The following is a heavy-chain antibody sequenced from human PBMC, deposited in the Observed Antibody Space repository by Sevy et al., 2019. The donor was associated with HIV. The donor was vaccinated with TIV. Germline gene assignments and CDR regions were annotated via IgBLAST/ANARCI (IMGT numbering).Heavy chain of an antibody. J-gene: IGHJ6*03. CDR1: GGTISSYY. CDR2: IYTSGST. Sequence: SETLSLTCTVSGGTISSYYWSWIWQPAGKGLEWIGRIYTSGSTNYNPSLKSRVTMSVDTSKNQFSLKLSSVTAADTAVYYCARSLAGTTGDYYYYMDVWGKGTTVTVSS. V-gene: IGHV4-4*07. CDR3: ARSLAGTTGDYYYYMDV. D-gene: IGHD1-7*01.